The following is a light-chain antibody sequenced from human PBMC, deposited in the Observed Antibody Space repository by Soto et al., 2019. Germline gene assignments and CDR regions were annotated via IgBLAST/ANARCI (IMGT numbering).Light chain of an antibody. CDR2: DAS. Sequence: EIVLTQSPATLSLSPGERATLSCRASQSVSSYLAWYQQKPGQAPRLLIYDASNRATGIPARFSGSGSGTDFTLTISSLEPEDFAVYYCQQRGNWPGTFGQGTKV. CDR1: QSVSSY. CDR3: QQRGNWPGT. V-gene: IGKV3-11*01. J-gene: IGKJ1*01.